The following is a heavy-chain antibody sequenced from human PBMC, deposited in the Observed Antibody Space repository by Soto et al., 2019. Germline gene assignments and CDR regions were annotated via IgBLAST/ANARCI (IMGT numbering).Heavy chain of an antibody. D-gene: IGHD2-2*01. CDR2: INYSGST. Sequence: SETLSLTCAVYGGSFSGYYWSWVRQPPGKGLEWIGEINYSGSTNYNPALKSRVTISVDRSKNQFSLRLSSVTAADTAVYYCARGSTPNHYYYYYYGMDVWGQGTTVTVSS. CDR3: ARGSTPNHYYYYYYGMDV. V-gene: IGHV4-34*01. CDR1: GGSFSGYY. J-gene: IGHJ6*02.